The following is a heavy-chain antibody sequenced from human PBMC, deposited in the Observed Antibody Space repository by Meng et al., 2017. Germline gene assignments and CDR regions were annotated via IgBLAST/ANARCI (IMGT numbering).Heavy chain of an antibody. CDR2: ISSSSSYI. Sequence: GGSLRLSCAASGFTFSSYSMNWVRQAPGKGLEWVSSISSSSSYIYYADSVKGRFTISRDNAKNSLYLQMNSLRAEDTAVYYCARDSGWLQFLSAFDIWGQGTKVTVSS. CDR1: GFTFSSYS. D-gene: IGHD5-24*01. CDR3: ARDSGWLQFLSAFDI. J-gene: IGHJ3*02. V-gene: IGHV3-21*01.